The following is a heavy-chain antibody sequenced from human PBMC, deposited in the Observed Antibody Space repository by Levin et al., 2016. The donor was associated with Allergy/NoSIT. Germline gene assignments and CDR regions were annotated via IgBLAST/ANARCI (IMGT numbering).Heavy chain of an antibody. J-gene: IGHJ4*02. CDR3: ARAVGLLFFGSLGY. V-gene: IGHV1-2*02. Sequence: ASVKVSCKTSGYTFAGYYMHWVRQAPGQGLEWMGWINPNSGVTNYAQKFQGRVTMTRDTSISTAYMELKRLTSDDTAVYYCARAVGLLFFGSLGYWGRGNPGHRLL. D-gene: IGHD2-21*02. CDR2: INPNSGVT. CDR1: GYTFAGYY.